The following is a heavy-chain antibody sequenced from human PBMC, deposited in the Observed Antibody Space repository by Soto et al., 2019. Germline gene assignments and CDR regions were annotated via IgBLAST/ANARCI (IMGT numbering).Heavy chain of an antibody. CDR2: IWYDGSNK. CDR3: ARETNLWEYQLPTYYYYYYGMDV. J-gene: IGHJ6*02. V-gene: IGHV3-33*01. CDR1: GFTFSSYG. D-gene: IGHD2-2*01. Sequence: GGSLRLSCAASGFTFSSYGMHWVRQAPGKGLEWVAVIWYDGSNKYYADSVKGRFTISRDNSKNTLYLQMNSLRAEDTAVYYCARETNLWEYQLPTYYYYYYGMDVWGQGTTVTVSS.